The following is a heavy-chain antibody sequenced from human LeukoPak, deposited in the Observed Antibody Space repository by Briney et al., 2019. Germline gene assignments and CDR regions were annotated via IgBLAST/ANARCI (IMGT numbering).Heavy chain of an antibody. CDR2: IYYSGST. D-gene: IGHD1-7*01. CDR1: GVSINSYY. CDR3: ARDNWNYGSSMDV. J-gene: IGHJ6*02. Sequence: SETLSLTCTVSGVSINSYYWSWIRQPPGKGLEWIGYIYYSGSTNYNPSLKSRVTISIDTSKNQFSLKLSSVTAADTAVYYCARDNWNYGSSMDVWGQGTTVTVSS. V-gene: IGHV4-59*01.